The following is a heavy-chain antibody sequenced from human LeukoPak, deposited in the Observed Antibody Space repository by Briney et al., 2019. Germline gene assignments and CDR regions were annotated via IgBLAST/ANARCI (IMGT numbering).Heavy chain of an antibody. CDR3: ARVMIVVSAAFDI. J-gene: IGHJ3*02. Sequence: ASVKVSCKASGYTFTGYYMHWVRQAPGQGLEWMGWINPNSGGTNYAQKFQGRVTMTRDTSISTAYMELSRLRSDDTAVYYCARVMIVVSAAFDIWGQGTMVTVSS. V-gene: IGHV1-2*02. CDR1: GYTFTGYY. D-gene: IGHD3-22*01. CDR2: INPNSGGT.